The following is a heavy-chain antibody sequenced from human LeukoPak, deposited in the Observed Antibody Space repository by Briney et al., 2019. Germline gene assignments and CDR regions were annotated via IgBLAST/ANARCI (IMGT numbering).Heavy chain of an antibody. CDR2: IYSGGST. D-gene: IGHD2-21*01. CDR1: GFTVSSNY. J-gene: IGHJ4*02. Sequence: RGSLRLSCAASGFTVSSNYMSWVRQAPGKGLEWVSVIYSGGSTYYADSVKGRFTISRDNSKNTLYLQMNSLRAEDTAVYYCASCSTYEGYFDYWGQGTLVTVSS. V-gene: IGHV3-53*01. CDR3: ASCSTYEGYFDY.